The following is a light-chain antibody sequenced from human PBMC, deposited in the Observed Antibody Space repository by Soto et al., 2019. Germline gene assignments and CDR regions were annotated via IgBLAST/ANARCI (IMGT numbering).Light chain of an antibody. CDR2: ISD. CDR3: AAWDDSLNGPV. CDR1: SSNIGTNT. V-gene: IGLV1-44*01. Sequence: QAVVTQPPSASGTPGQRVTISCSGGSSNIGTNTVNWYQQLPGTAPKLLIYISDQRPSGVPDRFSGSKSGASASLAISGLHSEDEADYYCAAWDDSLNGPVFGGGTKLTVL. J-gene: IGLJ2*01.